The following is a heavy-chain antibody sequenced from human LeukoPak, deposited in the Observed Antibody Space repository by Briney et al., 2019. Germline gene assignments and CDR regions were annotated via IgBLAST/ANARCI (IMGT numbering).Heavy chain of an antibody. V-gene: IGHV4-34*01. CDR1: SESFIGYF. CDR2: NNHSENT. Sequence: SETLSLTCAVYSESFIGYFWSWIRQPPGKGLEWIGENNHSENTNYNPSLKSRVTISVDTSKNQFSLKLTSVTAADTAVYYCAIHPDLDSPRRKYYFDYWGQGTLVTVSS. J-gene: IGHJ4*02. CDR3: AIHPDLDSPRRKYYFDY. D-gene: IGHD3/OR15-3a*01.